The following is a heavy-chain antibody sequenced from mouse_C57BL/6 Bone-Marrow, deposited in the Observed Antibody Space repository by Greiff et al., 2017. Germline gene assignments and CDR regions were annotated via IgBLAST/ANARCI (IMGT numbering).Heavy chain of an antibody. J-gene: IGHJ1*03. V-gene: IGHV1-63*01. D-gene: IGHD4-1*01. CDR1: GYTFTNYW. CDR2: IYPGGGYT. CDR3: ALTGYFDV. Sequence: QVQLKESGAELVRPGTSVKMSCTASGYTFTNYWIGCAKQRPGHGLEWIGDIYPGGGYTNYNEKFKGKATLTADKSSSTAYMQLSSLTSEDSAVYYCALTGYFDVWGTGTTVTVSS.